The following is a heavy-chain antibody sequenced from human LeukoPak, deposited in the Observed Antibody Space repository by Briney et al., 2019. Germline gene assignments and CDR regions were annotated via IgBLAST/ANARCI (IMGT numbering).Heavy chain of an antibody. CDR3: ARVLKRYLQYDY. Sequence: ASVKVSCKASGGTFSSYAISWVRQAPGQGLEWMGRIIPILGIANYAQKFQGRVTITADKSTSTAYMELSSLRSEVTAVYYCARVLKRYLQYDYWGQGTLVTVSS. CDR2: IIPILGIA. V-gene: IGHV1-69*04. CDR1: GGTFSSYA. D-gene: IGHD5-24*01. J-gene: IGHJ4*02.